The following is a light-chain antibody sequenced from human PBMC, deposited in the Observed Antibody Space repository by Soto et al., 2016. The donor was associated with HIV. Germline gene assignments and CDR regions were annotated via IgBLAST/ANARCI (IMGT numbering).Light chain of an antibody. CDR2: DST. CDR1: NIGSKS. J-gene: IGLJ2*01. V-gene: IGLV3-21*03. CDR3: QVWDNLNNHPV. Sequence: SYELTQPPSVSVAPGKTASIACGGNNIGSKSVHWYQQKPGQAPVLVVCDSTDRPSGIPERFSGSNSGNTATLTINRVEAGDEADYSCQVWDNLNNHPVFGGGTKLAVL.